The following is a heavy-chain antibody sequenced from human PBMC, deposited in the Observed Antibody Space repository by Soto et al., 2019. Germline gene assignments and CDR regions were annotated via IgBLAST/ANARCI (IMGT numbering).Heavy chain of an antibody. CDR1: GFTVSSNY. CDR2: IYDGGNT. V-gene: IGHV3-53*05. CDR3: ARDRARGSSSWLYYYYYGMDV. D-gene: IGHD6-13*01. J-gene: IGHJ6*02. Sequence: GGSLRLSCAASGFTVSSNYMSWVRQAPGKGLEWVAVIYDGGNTYYADSVKGRFTISRDNSKNTLYLQMNSLRAEDTAVYYCARDRARGSSSWLYYYYYGMDVWGQGTTVTVSS.